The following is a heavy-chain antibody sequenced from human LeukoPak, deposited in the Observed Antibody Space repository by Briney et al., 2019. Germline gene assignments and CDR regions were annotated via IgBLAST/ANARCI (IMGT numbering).Heavy chain of an antibody. CDR3: ARQGDILTGYHFDY. CDR1: GGSISSYY. V-gene: IGHV4-59*05. D-gene: IGHD3-9*01. Sequence: SETLSLTCTISGGSISSYYWSWIRQPPGKGLEWIGSIYYSGSTYYNPSLKSRVTISVDTSKNQFSLKLSSVTAADTAVYYCARQGDILTGYHFDYWGQGTLVTVSS. CDR2: IYYSGST. J-gene: IGHJ4*02.